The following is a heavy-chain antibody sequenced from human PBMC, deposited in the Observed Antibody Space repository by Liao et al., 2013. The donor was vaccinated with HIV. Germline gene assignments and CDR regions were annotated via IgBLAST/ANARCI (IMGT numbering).Heavy chain of an antibody. CDR2: IDTSGTT. CDR1: GGSISGYY. J-gene: IGHJ6*03. CDR3: ARAPYYYGSGSYKGDNYYYYYMDV. D-gene: IGHD3-10*01. V-gene: IGHV4-4*07. Sequence: QVQLQESGPGLVKPSETLSLTCTVSGGSISGYYWSWIRQPAGKGLEWIGRIDTSGTTNYNPSLKSRVTMSLDTSKNHLSLKLSSVTAADTAVYYCARAPYYYGSGSYKGDNYYYYYMDVWGKGTTVTVSS.